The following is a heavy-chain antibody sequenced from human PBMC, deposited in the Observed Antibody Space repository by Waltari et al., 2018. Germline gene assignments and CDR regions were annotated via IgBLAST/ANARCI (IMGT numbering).Heavy chain of an antibody. CDR2: SYNGGRS. Sequence: QVQLQESGPRLVKPSETLSLSCTVSGGSVSSHFWSWVRQPPGKGLEWSGYSYNGGRSNYNSSLKSRVTISIDTSKNQFSLKRNSVTAADTALYYCARASTTPRVGTTMGYFDYWGQGILVTVSS. CDR1: GGSVSSHF. CDR3: ARASTTPRVGTTMGYFDY. V-gene: IGHV4-59*02. J-gene: IGHJ4*02. D-gene: IGHD1-26*01.